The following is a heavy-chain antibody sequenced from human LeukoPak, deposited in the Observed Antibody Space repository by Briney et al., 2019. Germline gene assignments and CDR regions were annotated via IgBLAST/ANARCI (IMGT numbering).Heavy chain of an antibody. Sequence: GGSLRLSCAASGFTFSSYAMSWVRQAPGKGLEWVSGISGSGGSTYYADSVKGRFTISRDNAKNTLYLQMNSLRAEDTAVYYCARGGSYGDPDYWGQGTLVTVSS. CDR3: ARGGSYGDPDY. CDR2: ISGSGGST. D-gene: IGHD4-17*01. J-gene: IGHJ4*02. CDR1: GFTFSSYA. V-gene: IGHV3-23*01.